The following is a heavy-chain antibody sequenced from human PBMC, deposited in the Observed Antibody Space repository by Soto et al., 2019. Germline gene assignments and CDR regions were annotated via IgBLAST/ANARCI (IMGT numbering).Heavy chain of an antibody. J-gene: IGHJ4*02. V-gene: IGHV1-69*02. D-gene: IGHD3-22*01. Sequence: QVQLVQSGAEVKKPGSSVKVSCKASGGTFSSYTISWVRQAPGQGLEWMGRIIPILGIANYAQKFQGRVTIDADKSTSTAYMALSSLRSEDTAVYYCARVGNYYDSSGYPYWGQGTLVTVSS. CDR2: IIPILGIA. CDR1: GGTFSSYT. CDR3: ARVGNYYDSSGYPY.